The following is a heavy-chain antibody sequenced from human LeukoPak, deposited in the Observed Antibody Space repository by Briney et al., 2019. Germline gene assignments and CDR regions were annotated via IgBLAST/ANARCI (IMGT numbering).Heavy chain of an antibody. D-gene: IGHD6-19*01. Sequence: PGGSLRLSCEASGXTFSSYEMNWVRQAPGKGLEWISYISTSGGTMYADSVKGRFTISRDNAKNSLYLQMNSLRAEDTAVYYCARHNGWYDYWGQGTLVTVSS. CDR1: GXTFSSYE. CDR3: ARHNGWYDY. J-gene: IGHJ4*02. V-gene: IGHV3-48*03. CDR2: ISTSGGTM.